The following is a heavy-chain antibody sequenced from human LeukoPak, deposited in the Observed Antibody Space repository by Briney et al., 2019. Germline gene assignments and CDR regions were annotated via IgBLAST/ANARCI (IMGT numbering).Heavy chain of an antibody. J-gene: IGHJ4*02. CDR3: ARGRITMVRGVFDY. D-gene: IGHD3-10*01. V-gene: IGHV1-46*01. CDR1: GYSFTNYY. Sequence: GASVTVSCKASGYSFTNYYIHWVRQAPGQGLEWMGIVNPSGGSTTYAQEFQGRVTMTRDTSTSTVYMDLSSLRSEDTAVYYCARGRITMVRGVFDYWGQGTLVTVSS. CDR2: VNPSGGST.